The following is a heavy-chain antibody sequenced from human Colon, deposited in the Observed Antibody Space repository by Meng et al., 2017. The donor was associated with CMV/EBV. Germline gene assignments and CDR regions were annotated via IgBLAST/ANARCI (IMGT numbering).Heavy chain of an antibody. J-gene: IGHJ2*01. V-gene: IGHV3-7*01. CDR2: INQDGSEK. D-gene: IGHD2-2*01. CDR3: ARRPLGFCSSMSCQPLWYFDL. CDR1: GFTFSHYW. Sequence: GESLKISCAASGFTFSHYWMSWVRQAPGKGLEWGANINQDGSEKYYVGSVKGRCTISRDNAKNSLYLQMNSLRAEDAAVYYCARRPLGFCSSMSCQPLWYFDLWGRDTLVTVSS.